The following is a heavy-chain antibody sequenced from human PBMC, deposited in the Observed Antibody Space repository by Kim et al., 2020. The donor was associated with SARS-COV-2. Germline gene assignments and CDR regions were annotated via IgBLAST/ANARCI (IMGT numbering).Heavy chain of an antibody. CDR3: ATDLNWNDVPFDY. V-gene: IGHV1-24*01. J-gene: IGHJ4*02. D-gene: IGHD1-1*01. Sequence: YAQKFQGRVTMTEDTSTDTAYMELSSLRSEDTAVYYCATDLNWNDVPFDYWGQGTLVTVSS.